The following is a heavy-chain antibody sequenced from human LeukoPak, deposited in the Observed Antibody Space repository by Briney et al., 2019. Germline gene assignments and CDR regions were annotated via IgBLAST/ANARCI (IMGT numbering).Heavy chain of an antibody. CDR3: ARALGYCSGGSCTRGYNWFDP. Sequence: PSQTLSLTCTVSGGSISSANYYWSWIRQPPGKGLEWVGYIYYSGSTYYNPSLKSRVTISVDTSMNQFSLKLSFATTADTAVYYCARALGYCSGGSCTRGYNWFDPWGQGTLVTVPS. J-gene: IGHJ5*02. CDR2: IYYSGST. V-gene: IGHV4-30-4*01. CDR1: GGSISSANYY. D-gene: IGHD2-15*01.